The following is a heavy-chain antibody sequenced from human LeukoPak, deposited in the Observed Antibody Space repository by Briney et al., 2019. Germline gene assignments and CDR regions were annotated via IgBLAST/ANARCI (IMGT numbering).Heavy chain of an antibody. CDR3: ARQVTMIVVVIDKTDY. V-gene: IGHV4-39*01. CDR1: GGSNSSSSYY. CDR2: IYYSGST. Sequence: SETLSLTCTVSGGSNSSSSYYLGWIRQPPGKGLEWIVSIYYSGSTYYNPSLKSRVTISVDTSKNQFSLKLSSVTAADTAVYYCARQVTMIVVVIDKTDYWGQGTLVTVSS. D-gene: IGHD3-22*01. J-gene: IGHJ4*02.